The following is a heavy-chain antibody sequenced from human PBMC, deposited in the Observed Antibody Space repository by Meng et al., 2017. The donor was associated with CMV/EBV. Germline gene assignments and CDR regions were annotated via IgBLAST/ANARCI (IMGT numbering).Heavy chain of an antibody. J-gene: IGHJ6*02. V-gene: IGHV7-4-1*01. CDR1: GYTFTSYA. Sequence: ASVKVSCKASGYTFTSYAMNWVRQAPGQGLEWMGWINTNTGNPTYAQGFTGRFVFSLDTSVSTAYLQICSLKAEDTAVYYCARGRLTGTTLYYGMDVWGQGTTVTVSS. CDR2: INTNTGNP. CDR3: ARGRLTGTTLYYGMDV. D-gene: IGHD1/OR15-1a*01.